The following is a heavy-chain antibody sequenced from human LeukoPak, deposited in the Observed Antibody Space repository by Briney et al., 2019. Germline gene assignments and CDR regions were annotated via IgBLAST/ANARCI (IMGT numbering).Heavy chain of an antibody. CDR1: GSTFDDYA. CDR3: AKDIGYYYYYGMDV. CDR2: ISWNSGSI. J-gene: IGHJ6*02. Sequence: GGSLRLSCAASGSTFDDYAMHWVRQAPGKGLEWVSGISWNSGSIGYADSVKGRFTISRDNAKNSLYLQMNSLRAEDTALYYCAKDIGYYYYYGMDVWGQGTTVTVSS. V-gene: IGHV3-9*01.